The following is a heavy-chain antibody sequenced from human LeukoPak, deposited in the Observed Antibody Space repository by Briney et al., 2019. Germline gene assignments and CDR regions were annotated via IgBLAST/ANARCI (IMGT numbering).Heavy chain of an antibody. CDR2: IYYTGIT. CDR1: GYSISTTSYY. CDR3: ARHSSRDAFDI. J-gene: IGHJ3*02. Sequence: PSETLSLTRTVSGYSISTTSYYWGWIRQPPGKGLEWIGSIYYTGITFYNASLKSRVTISVDTSKNQFSLELNSVTAADTALYYCARHSSRDAFDIWGQGTMVTVSS. D-gene: IGHD6-13*01. V-gene: IGHV4-39*01.